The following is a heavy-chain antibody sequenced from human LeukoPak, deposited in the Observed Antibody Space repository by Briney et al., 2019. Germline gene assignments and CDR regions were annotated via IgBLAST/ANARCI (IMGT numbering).Heavy chain of an antibody. D-gene: IGHD3-9*01. CDR2: INPNSGGT. CDR1: GYTFTGYY. J-gene: IGHJ6*03. V-gene: IGHV1-2*06. CDR3: ARPYYDILTGYYYMDV. Sequence: GASVKVSCKASGYTFTGYYMHWVRQAPGQGHEWMGRINPNSGGTNYAQKFQGRVTMTRDTSISTAYMELSRLRSDDTAVYYCARPYYDILTGYYYMDVWGKGTTVTVSS.